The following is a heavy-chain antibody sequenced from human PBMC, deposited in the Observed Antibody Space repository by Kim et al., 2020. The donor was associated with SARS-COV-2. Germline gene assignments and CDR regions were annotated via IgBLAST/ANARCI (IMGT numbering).Heavy chain of an antibody. CDR2: ISSSSSTI. CDR1: GFTFSSYS. CDR3: ARDLHGTRHLGST. J-gene: IGHJ5*02. Sequence: GGSLRLSCAASGFTFSSYSMNWVRQAPGKGLEWVSYISSSSSTIYYADSVKGRVTISRDNAKNSLYLQMNSLRDEDTAVYYCARDLHGTRHLGSTWGQGTLLTVSS. D-gene: IGHD6-13*01. V-gene: IGHV3-48*02.